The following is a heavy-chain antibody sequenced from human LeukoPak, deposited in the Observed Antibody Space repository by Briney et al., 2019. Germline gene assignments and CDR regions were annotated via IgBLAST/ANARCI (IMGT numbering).Heavy chain of an antibody. V-gene: IGHV4-39*07. Sequence: PSETLSLTCTVSGGSISSSSYYWGWIRQPPGKGLEWIGSIYYSGSTYYNPSLKSRVTISVDTSKNQFSLKLSSVTAADTAVYYCARGGEGYCTNGVCYSSRWFDPWGQGTLVTVSS. CDR3: ARGGEGYCTNGVCYSSRWFDP. CDR2: IYYSGST. J-gene: IGHJ5*02. D-gene: IGHD2-8*01. CDR1: GGSISSSSYY.